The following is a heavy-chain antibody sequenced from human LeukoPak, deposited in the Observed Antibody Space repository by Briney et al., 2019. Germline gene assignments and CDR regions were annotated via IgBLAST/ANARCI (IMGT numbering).Heavy chain of an antibody. V-gene: IGHV3-15*01. Sequence: GGSLRLSCAASGFSIENDWMSWVRQAPGKGLEWVGRVKSYNAGGTTHYAAPVKGRFIISRDDSKNMLYLQMDSLKTEDTAVYYCTLIQGWGAGSYFLDYWGQGTLVTVSS. J-gene: IGHJ4*02. D-gene: IGHD3-10*01. CDR1: GFSIENDW. CDR2: VKSYNAGGTT. CDR3: TLIQGWGAGSYFLDY.